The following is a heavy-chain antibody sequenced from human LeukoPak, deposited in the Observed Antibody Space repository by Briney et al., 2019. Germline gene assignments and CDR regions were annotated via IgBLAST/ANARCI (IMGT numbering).Heavy chain of an antibody. D-gene: IGHD5-12*01. V-gene: IGHV3-20*01. CDR2: INWNGGST. CDR1: GFTFDDYG. Sequence: PGGSRRLSCAASGFTFDDYGMSWVRQAPGKGLEWVSGINWNGGSTGYADSVKGRFTISRDNAKNSLYLQMNSLRAEDTALYHCARGGYSGYDLYGDFTGEENDWFDPWGQGTLVTVSS. J-gene: IGHJ5*02. CDR3: ARGGYSGYDLYGDFTGEENDWFDP.